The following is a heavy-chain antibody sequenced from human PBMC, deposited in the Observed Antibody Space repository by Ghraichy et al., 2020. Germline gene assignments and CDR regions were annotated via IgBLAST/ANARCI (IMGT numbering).Heavy chain of an antibody. Sequence: GGSLRLSCTASGFTFGDYAMSWFRQAPGKGLEWVGFIRSKAYGGTTEYAASVKGRFTISRDDSKSIAYLQMNSLKTEDTAVYYCIATIYSSGSRWGQGTLVTVSS. V-gene: IGHV3-49*03. J-gene: IGHJ4*02. CDR3: IATIYSSGSR. CDR2: IRSKAYGGTT. D-gene: IGHD6-19*01. CDR1: GFTFGDYA.